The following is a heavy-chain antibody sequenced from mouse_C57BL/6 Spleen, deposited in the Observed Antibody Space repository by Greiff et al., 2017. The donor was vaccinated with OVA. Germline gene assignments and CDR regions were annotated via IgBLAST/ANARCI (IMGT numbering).Heavy chain of an antibody. Sequence: QVQLQQPGAELVRPGSSVKLSCKASGYTFTSYWMHWVKQRPIQGLEWIGNIDPSDSETHYNQKFKDKATLTVDKSSSTAYMQLSSLTSEDSAVYYGVNNYGSSYPYYAKDYWGQGTTLTVSS. CDR3: VNNYGSSYPYYAKDY. CDR2: IDPSDSET. D-gene: IGHD1-1*01. CDR1: GYTFTSYW. V-gene: IGHV1-52*01. J-gene: IGHJ4*01.